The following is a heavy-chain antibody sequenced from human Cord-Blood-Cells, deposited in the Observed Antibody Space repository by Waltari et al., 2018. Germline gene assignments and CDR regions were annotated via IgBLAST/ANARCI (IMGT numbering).Heavy chain of an antibody. CDR1: GGSFSGYY. Sequence: QVQLQQWGAGLLKPSETLSLTCAVYGGSFSGYYWSWISQPPGKGREWIGEINNRRSTNYNPCLKGRVTISVDMSTKQFSLELGSVTSADTAVYYGARAVVVPAAMGGNWFDHWAREPWSPSPQ. V-gene: IGHV4-34*01. J-gene: IGHJ5*02. CDR3: ARAVVVPAAMGGNWFDH. CDR2: INNRRST. D-gene: IGHD2-2*01.